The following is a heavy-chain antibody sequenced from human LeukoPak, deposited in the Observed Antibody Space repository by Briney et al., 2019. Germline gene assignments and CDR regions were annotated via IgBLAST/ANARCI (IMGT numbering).Heavy chain of an antibody. CDR1: GGSISSGSYY. V-gene: IGHV4-61*02. J-gene: IGHJ4*02. Sequence: SQTLSLTCTVSGGSISSGSYYWSWIRQPAGKGLEWIGRIYTSGSTNYNPSLKSRVTISVDTSKNQFSLKLSSVTAADTAVYYCARAECPYGDYGSGSCNYFDYWGQGTLVTVSS. CDR3: ARAECPYGDYGSGSCNYFDY. CDR2: IYTSGST. D-gene: IGHD4-17*01.